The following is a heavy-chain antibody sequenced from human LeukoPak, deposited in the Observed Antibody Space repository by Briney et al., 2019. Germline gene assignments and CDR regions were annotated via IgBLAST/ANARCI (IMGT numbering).Heavy chain of an antibody. V-gene: IGHV1-69*05. CDR2: IIPVFATA. D-gene: IGHD3-3*01. J-gene: IGHJ3*02. CDR3: ARDRPQRSITIFGGGNGFDI. CDR1: GGTITSFA. Sequence: SVKVSCKASGGTITSFAISWVRQAPGQGLEWMGGIIPVFATANYAQRFQGRVTITTDASTNTGYLELSSLRSEDTAVYYCARDRPQRSITIFGGGNGFDIWGQGTMVTVSS.